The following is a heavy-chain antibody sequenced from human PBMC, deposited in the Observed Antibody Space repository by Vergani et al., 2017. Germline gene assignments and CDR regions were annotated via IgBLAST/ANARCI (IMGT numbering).Heavy chain of an antibody. D-gene: IGHD3-3*01. CDR3: ASAGYYDFWSGYYYYMDV. J-gene: IGHJ6*03. CDR2: ISSSSSYI. Sequence: EVQMVESGGGLVKPGGSLRLSCAASGFTFSSYSMNWVRQAPGKGLEWVSSISSSSSYIYYADSVKGRFTISRDNAKNSLYLQMNSLRAEDTAVYYCASAGYYDFWSGYYYYMDVWGKGTTVTVSS. V-gene: IGHV3-21*01. CDR1: GFTFSSYS.